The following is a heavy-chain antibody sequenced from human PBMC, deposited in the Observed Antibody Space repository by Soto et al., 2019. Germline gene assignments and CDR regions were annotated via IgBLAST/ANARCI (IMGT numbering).Heavy chain of an antibody. J-gene: IGHJ6*02. CDR3: ARDPPLGYCSSTSCYTDEDYDILVTDV. Sequence: ASVKVSCKASGYTFTSYGISWVRQAPGQGLEWMGWISAYNGNTNYAQKLQGRVTMTTDTSTSTAYMELRSLRSDDTAVYYCARDPPLGYCSSTSCYTDEDYDILVTDVWG. CDR2: ISAYNGNT. CDR1: GYTFTSYG. V-gene: IGHV1-18*04. D-gene: IGHD2-2*02.